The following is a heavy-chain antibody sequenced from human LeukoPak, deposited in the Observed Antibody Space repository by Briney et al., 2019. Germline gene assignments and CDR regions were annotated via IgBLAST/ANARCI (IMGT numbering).Heavy chain of an antibody. CDR1: GNSISSGENY. J-gene: IGHJ4*02. CDR3: ARASYSYDINGWVPFDY. CDR2: IYTSGST. Sequence: SQTLSLTCTVSGNSISSGENYWSWIRQPAGKGLEWIGRIYTSGSTNYNPSLKSRVTVSGDTSKNQFSLRLSSVTAADTAVYYCARASYSYDINGWVPFDYWGQGTLVTVSS. V-gene: IGHV4-61*02. D-gene: IGHD3-22*01.